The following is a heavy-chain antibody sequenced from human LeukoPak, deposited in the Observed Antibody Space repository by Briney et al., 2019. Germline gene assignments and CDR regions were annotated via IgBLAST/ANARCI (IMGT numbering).Heavy chain of an antibody. D-gene: IGHD3-10*01. CDR2: IYYSGNT. CDR1: GGSISSSSYY. V-gene: IGHV4-39*02. Sequence: PSETLSLTCTVSGGSISSSSYYWGWIRQPPGKGLEWIGSIYYSGNTYYNASLKSQVSISIDTSKNQFSLRLTSVTAADTAVYYCAREFGMVRGVIITGWGQGTLVTVSS. CDR3: AREFGMVRGVIITG. J-gene: IGHJ4*02.